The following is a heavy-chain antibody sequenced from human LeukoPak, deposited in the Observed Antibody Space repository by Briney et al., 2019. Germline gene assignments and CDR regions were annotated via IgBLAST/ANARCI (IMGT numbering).Heavy chain of an antibody. CDR2: IYSGGST. J-gene: IGHJ3*02. V-gene: IGHV3-23*03. D-gene: IGHD6-13*01. CDR3: AKDLRGEITIAAAGTGGTDAFDI. CDR1: GFTFSSYA. Sequence: GGSLRLSCAASGFTFSSYAMSWVRQAPGKGLEWVSVIYSGGSTYYADSVKGRFTISRDNSKNTLYLQMNSLRAEDTAVYYCAKDLRGEITIAAAGTGGTDAFDIWGQGTMVTVSS.